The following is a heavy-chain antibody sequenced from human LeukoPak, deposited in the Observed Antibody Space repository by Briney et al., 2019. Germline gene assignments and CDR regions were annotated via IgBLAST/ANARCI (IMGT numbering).Heavy chain of an antibody. J-gene: IGHJ6*03. CDR1: GGSISSYY. V-gene: IGHV4-59*01. Sequence: SETLSLTCTVSGGSISSYYWSWIRQPPGKGLEWIGYIYYSGSTNYNPSLKSRVTISVDTSKNQFSLKLSSVTAADTAVYYCARVGVVVPAAIGLDYYYYHMDVWGKGTTVTISS. CDR2: IYYSGST. CDR3: ARVGVVVPAAIGLDYYYYHMDV. D-gene: IGHD2-2*01.